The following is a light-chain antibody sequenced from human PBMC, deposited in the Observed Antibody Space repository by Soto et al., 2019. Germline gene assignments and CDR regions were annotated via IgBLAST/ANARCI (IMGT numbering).Light chain of an antibody. CDR3: CSYAGSRGV. Sequence: QSALTQPASVSGSPGQPITISCTGTSSDVGSYNLVSWYQQHPGKAPKLMIYEGSKRPSGVSNRFSGSKSGNTASLTSSGVQAEDEADYCCCSYAGSRGVFGGGTKLTVL. V-gene: IGLV2-23*01. CDR1: SSDVGSYNL. J-gene: IGLJ2*01. CDR2: EGS.